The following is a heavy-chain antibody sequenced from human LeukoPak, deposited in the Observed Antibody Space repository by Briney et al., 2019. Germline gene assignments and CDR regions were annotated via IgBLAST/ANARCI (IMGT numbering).Heavy chain of an antibody. CDR2: FYHSGST. CDR1: GGFNTHYY. V-gene: IGHV4-59*01. J-gene: IGHJ4*02. D-gene: IGHD4-17*01. Sequence: SETLSLTCSVSGGFNTHYYWSWIRQPPGKGLEWIGYFYHSGSTNYNPSLKSRVTISVDTSKNQFSLKLSSVTAADTAVYYCARDRGFYGDYAFDYWGQGTLVTVSS. CDR3: ARDRGFYGDYAFDY.